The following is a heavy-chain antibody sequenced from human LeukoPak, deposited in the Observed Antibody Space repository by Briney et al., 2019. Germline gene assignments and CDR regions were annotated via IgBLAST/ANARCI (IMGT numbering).Heavy chain of an antibody. D-gene: IGHD6-19*01. CDR3: ARDSRSGWGNWFDP. CDR2: VYHSGNT. J-gene: IGHJ5*02. V-gene: IGHV4-38-2*02. CDR1: GYSINSGYY. Sequence: SETLSLTRTVSGYSINSGYYWGWIRQPPGKGLEWIGSVYHSGNTYYNPSLKSRVAISVDTSKNQFSLRLSSVTAADTAVYYCARDSRSGWGNWFDPWGQGTLVTVSS.